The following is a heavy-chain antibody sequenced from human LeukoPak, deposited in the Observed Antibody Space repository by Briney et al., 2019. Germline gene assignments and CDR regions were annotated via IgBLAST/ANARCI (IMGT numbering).Heavy chain of an antibody. CDR1: GFTFSTYA. CDR3: ARDGYYYGSGSYSPFDN. V-gene: IGHV3-30-3*01. Sequence: GRSLRLSCAASGFTFSTYAMHWVRQAPGKGLEWVAVISYDESNKYYADSVKGRFTISRDNTKNSVYLQMNSLKAEDTAVYYCARDGYYYGSGSYSPFDNWGQGTLVTVSS. J-gene: IGHJ4*02. D-gene: IGHD3-10*01. CDR2: ISYDESNK.